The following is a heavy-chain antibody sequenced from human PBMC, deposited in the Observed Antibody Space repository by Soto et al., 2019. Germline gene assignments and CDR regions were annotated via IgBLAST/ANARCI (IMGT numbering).Heavy chain of an antibody. CDR1: GGSISSSSYY. CDR2: IYYSGST. CDR3: ASESFSSTTLRVWSGKRYYFDY. D-gene: IGHD2-2*01. Sequence: QLQLQESGPGLVKPSETLSLTCTVSGGSISSSSYYWGWIRQPPGKGLEWIGSIYYSGSTYYNPSLKSRVTISVDTSKNQFSLKLSSVTAADTAVYYCASESFSSTTLRVWSGKRYYFDYWGQGTLVTVSS. J-gene: IGHJ4*02. V-gene: IGHV4-39*01.